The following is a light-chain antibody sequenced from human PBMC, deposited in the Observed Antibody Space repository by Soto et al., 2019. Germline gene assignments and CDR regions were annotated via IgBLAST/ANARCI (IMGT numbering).Light chain of an antibody. CDR3: QQYNNWPGS. CDR1: QSISSN. CDR2: GAS. V-gene: IGKV3-15*01. Sequence: NVLTQSPATLSVTPGERAALSCRASQSISSNLAWYQQKPGQAPRLLIYGASTRATGIPARFSGSGSGTEFTLTISSLQSEDFAVYYCQQYNNWPGSFGQGTEVDIK. J-gene: IGKJ1*01.